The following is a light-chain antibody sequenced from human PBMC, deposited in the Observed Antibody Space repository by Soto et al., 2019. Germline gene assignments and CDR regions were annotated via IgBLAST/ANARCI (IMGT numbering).Light chain of an antibody. J-gene: IGKJ1*01. Sequence: DIVMTQSPATLSVSPGERATLSCRASQSVFSSLAWYQQKPGQAPRLLIYGAATRATGIPARFSGSGSGTEFTLTISSLQSEDFAVYYCQQYKHWPLTFGQGTKVDIK. CDR1: QSVFSS. CDR2: GAA. V-gene: IGKV3-15*01. CDR3: QQYKHWPLT.